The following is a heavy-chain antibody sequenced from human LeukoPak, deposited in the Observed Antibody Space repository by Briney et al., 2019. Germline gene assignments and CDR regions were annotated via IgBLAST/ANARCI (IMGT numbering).Heavy chain of an antibody. D-gene: IGHD3-3*01. CDR1: GGSISSSSYY. CDR3: ARDRYDPGSYYYYYYYMDV. V-gene: IGHV4-39*07. Sequence: TSETLSLTCTVSGGSISSSSYYWGWIRQPPGKGLEWIGSIYYSGSTYYNPSLKSRVTISVDTSKNQFSLKLSSVTAADTAVYYCARDRYDPGSYYYYYYYMDVWGKGTTVTVSS. J-gene: IGHJ6*03. CDR2: IYYSGST.